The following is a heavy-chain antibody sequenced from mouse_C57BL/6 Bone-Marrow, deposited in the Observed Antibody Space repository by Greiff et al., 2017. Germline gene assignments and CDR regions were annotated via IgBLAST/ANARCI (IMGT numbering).Heavy chain of an antibody. CDR3: ARPYGYDVPYYAMDY. CDR2: INPSNGGT. Sequence: QVQLQQPGTELVKPGASVKLSCKASGYTFTSYWMHWVKQRPGQGLEWIGNINPSNGGTKYNEKFKSKATLTVDKPSSTAYMQLSSLTSEDSAVYYCARPYGYDVPYYAMDYWGQGTSVTVSS. V-gene: IGHV1-53*01. J-gene: IGHJ4*01. CDR1: GYTFTSYW. D-gene: IGHD2-2*01.